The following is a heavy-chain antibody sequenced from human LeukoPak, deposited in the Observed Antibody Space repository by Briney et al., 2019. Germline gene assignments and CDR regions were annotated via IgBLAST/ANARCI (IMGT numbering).Heavy chain of an antibody. CDR1: GFTFSSYA. V-gene: IGHV3-23*01. CDR2: ISGSGGST. D-gene: IGHD1-26*01. CDR3: AKKPGWELRDYYCYGMDV. J-gene: IGHJ6*02. Sequence: GGSLRLSCAASGFTFSSYAMSWVRQAPGKGLEWVSAISGSGGSTYYADSVKGRFTISRDNSKNTLYLQMNSLRAEDTAVYYCAKKPGWELRDYYCYGMDVWGQGTTVTVSS.